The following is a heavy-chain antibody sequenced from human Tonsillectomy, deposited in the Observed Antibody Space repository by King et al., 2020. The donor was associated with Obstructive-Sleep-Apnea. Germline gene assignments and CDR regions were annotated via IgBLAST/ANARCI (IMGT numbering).Heavy chain of an antibody. CDR2: IYYSGST. J-gene: IGHJ6*02. V-gene: IGHV4-31*03. Sequence: QLQESGPGLVKPSQTLSLTCTVSGGSISSGGYYWSWIRQHPGKGLEGIGYIYYSGSTYSNPSLKRRFTISVDTSRNQYSLPLSSVTAADTAVYYCAGDYYGSGAGYYYYGMDVWGQGTTVTVSS. CDR1: GGSISSGGYY. CDR3: AGDYYGSGAGYYYYGMDV. D-gene: IGHD3-10*01.